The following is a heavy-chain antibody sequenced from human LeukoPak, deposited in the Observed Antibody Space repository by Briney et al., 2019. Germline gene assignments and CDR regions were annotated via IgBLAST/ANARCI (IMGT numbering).Heavy chain of an antibody. CDR3: ARANRYRNSSGLMWYFDY. CDR1: GFTFSSYA. J-gene: IGHJ4*02. V-gene: IGHV3-30-3*01. D-gene: IGHD3-22*01. Sequence: RSLRLSCAASGFTFSSYAMHWVRQAPGKGLEWVAVISYDGSNKYYADSVKGRFTISRDNSKNTLYLQMNSLRAEDTAVYYCARANRYRNSSGLMWYFDYWGQGTLVTVSS. CDR2: ISYDGSNK.